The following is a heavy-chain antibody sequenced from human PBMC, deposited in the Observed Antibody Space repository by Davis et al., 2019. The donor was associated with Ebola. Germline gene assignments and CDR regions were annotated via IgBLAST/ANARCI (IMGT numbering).Heavy chain of an antibody. Sequence: GSLRLSCTVSGGSISSYYWSWIRQPPGKGLEWIGSIYYSGSTYYNPSLKSRVTISVDTSKNQFSLKLSSVTAADTAVYYCARGYSSSWPYYWGQGTLVTVSS. CDR3: ARGYSSSWPYY. CDR1: GGSISSYY. J-gene: IGHJ4*02. CDR2: IYYSGST. D-gene: IGHD6-13*01. V-gene: IGHV4-59*05.